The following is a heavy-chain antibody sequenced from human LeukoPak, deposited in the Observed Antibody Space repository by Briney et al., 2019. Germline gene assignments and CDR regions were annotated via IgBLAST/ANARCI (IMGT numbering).Heavy chain of an antibody. CDR1: GFSFSNYS. CDR2: IRSSSTTI. J-gene: IGHJ4*02. CDR3: GRDLSGWYGPDY. Sequence: GGSLRLSCAASGFSFSNYSMNWVRQAPGKGLEWVSYIRSSSTTIYYADSVKGRFTISRDNAKNSLYLQMDSLRAEDTALYYCGRDLSGWYGPDYWGQGTLVTVSS. V-gene: IGHV3-48*04. D-gene: IGHD6-19*01.